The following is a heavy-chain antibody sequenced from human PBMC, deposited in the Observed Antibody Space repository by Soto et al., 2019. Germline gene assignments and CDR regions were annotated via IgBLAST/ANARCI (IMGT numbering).Heavy chain of an antibody. CDR3: ARETSLPIYCSGTTCSGGWFDP. Sequence: NPSETLSLTCTVSGGSVSSGSYYWSGIRQPPGKGLEWIGDIYYSGSTNYNPSLKSRVTISLDTSKNQFSLKLSSVTAADTAVYYCARETSLPIYCSGTTCSGGWFDPWGQGTLVTVSS. CDR1: GGSVSSGSYY. CDR2: IYYSGST. V-gene: IGHV4-61*01. D-gene: IGHD2-2*01. J-gene: IGHJ5*02.